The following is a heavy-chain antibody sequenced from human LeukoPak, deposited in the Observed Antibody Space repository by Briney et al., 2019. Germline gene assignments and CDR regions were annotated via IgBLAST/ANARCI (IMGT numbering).Heavy chain of an antibody. CDR3: ARGNYYVS. D-gene: IGHD3-10*01. CDR2: INSDGSTT. V-gene: IGHV3-74*01. CDR1: GFIFSTYW. J-gene: IGHJ4*02. Sequence: GGSLGLSCAASGFIFSTYWMHWVRQAPGKGLMWVSRINSDGSTTSCADSVKGRFTISRDNAKNTVYLQMNSLRAEDTAVYYCARGNYYVSWGQGILVTVSS.